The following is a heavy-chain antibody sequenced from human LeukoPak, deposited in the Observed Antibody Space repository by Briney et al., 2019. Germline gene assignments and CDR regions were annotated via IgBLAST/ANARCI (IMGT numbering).Heavy chain of an antibody. D-gene: IGHD3-10*01. J-gene: IGHJ4*02. CDR1: GYTFTSYD. Sequence: GASVKVSCKASGYTFTSYDINWVRQATGQGLEWMGWMNPNSGNTGYAQKFQGRVTMTRNTSISTAYMELSSLRSEDTAVYYCARGALWFGXYVFDYWGQGTLVTVSS. CDR2: MNPNSGNT. V-gene: IGHV1-8*01. CDR3: ARGALWFGXYVFDY.